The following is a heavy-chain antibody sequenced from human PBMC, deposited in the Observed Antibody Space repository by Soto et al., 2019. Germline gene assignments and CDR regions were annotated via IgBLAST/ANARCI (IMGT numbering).Heavy chain of an antibody. J-gene: IGHJ5*02. CDR1: GFTFSSYA. D-gene: IGHD3-22*01. CDR2: ISGSGGST. V-gene: IGHV3-23*01. CDR3: APGGYYDSSGYYYPFDP. Sequence: PGGSLRLSCAASGFTFSSYAMSWVRQAPGKGLEWVSAISGSGGSTYYADSVKGRFTISRDNSKNTLYLQMNSLRAEDTAVYYCAPGGYYDSSGYYYPFDPWGQGTLVTVSS.